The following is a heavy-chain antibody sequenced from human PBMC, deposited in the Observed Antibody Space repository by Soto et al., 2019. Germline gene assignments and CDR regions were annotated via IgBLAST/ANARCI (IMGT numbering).Heavy chain of an antibody. V-gene: IGHV3-30-3*01. Sequence: GGSLRLSCAASGFTFSSYAMHWVRQAPGKGLEWVAVISYDGSNKYYADSVKGRFTISRDNSKNTLYLQMNSLRAEDTAVYYCARAWSSSWYGGATYWGQGTLVTVSS. CDR1: GFTFSSYA. CDR2: ISYDGSNK. CDR3: ARAWSSSWYGGATY. D-gene: IGHD6-13*01. J-gene: IGHJ4*02.